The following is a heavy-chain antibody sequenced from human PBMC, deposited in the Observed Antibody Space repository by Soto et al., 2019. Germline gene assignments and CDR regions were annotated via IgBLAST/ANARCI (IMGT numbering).Heavy chain of an antibody. CDR3: ARRYSSSLDF. Sequence: SETLSLTCTVSGGSISSSSYYWSWIRQPPGKGLEWIGYIFYSGSTNYNPSLKSRVTISVDTSKNQFSLKLSSVTAADTAVYYCARRYSSSLDFWGQGTLVTVSS. V-gene: IGHV4-61*05. CDR1: GGSISSSSYY. CDR2: IFYSGST. D-gene: IGHD6-13*01. J-gene: IGHJ4*02.